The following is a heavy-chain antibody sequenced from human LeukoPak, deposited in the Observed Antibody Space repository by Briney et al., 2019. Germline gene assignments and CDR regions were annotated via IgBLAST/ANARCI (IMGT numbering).Heavy chain of an antibody. CDR1: GFTVSSNY. D-gene: IGHD1-26*01. CDR3: ARQTSGNYYSYVFDI. J-gene: IGHJ3*02. V-gene: IGHV3-66*04. CDR2: IFIGGST. Sequence: GGSLRLSCAASGFTVSSNYMTWDRQAPGKGLEWVSVIFIGGSTYYADSVKGRFTISRDNSKNTLYLQMNSLRAEDTAVYYCARQTSGNYYSYVFDIWGQGTMVTVSS.